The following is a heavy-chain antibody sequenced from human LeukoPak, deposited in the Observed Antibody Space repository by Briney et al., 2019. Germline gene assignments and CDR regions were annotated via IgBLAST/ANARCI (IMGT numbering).Heavy chain of an antibody. V-gene: IGHV3-48*03. J-gene: IGHJ4*02. D-gene: IGHD5-12*01. CDR3: ARVGTPDEDIVATVDY. Sequence: GGSLRLSCAASGFTFSSYEMNWVRQAPGKGLEWVSYISSSGSTIYYADSVKGRFTISRDNAKNSLYLQMNSLRVEDTAVYYCARVGTPDEDIVATVDYWGQGTLVTVSS. CDR2: ISSSGSTI. CDR1: GFTFSSYE.